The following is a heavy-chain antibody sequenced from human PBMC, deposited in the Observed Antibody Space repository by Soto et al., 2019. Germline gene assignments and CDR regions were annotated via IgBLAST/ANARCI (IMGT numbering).Heavy chain of an antibody. Sequence: WGSLRLSCAASGFTFSSYSMNWVRQAPWKGLEWVSSISSSSSYIYYADSVKGRFTISRDNAKNSLYLQMNSLRAEDTAVYYCARSLHGSGRADYYYYGMDVWGQGTTITVSS. CDR3: ARSLHGSGRADYYYYGMDV. CDR2: ISSSSSYI. D-gene: IGHD3-10*01. J-gene: IGHJ6*02. CDR1: GFTFSSYS. V-gene: IGHV3-21*01.